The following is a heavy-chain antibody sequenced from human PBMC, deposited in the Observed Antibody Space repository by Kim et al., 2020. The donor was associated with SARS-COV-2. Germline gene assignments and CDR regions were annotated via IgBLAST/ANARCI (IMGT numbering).Heavy chain of an antibody. D-gene: IGHD3-22*01. CDR1: GSTFSGSP. V-gene: IGHV3-73*01. J-gene: IGHJ4*02. CDR3: LSYYDTDGRHEY. CDR2: IRSRGNTYAT. Sequence: GGSLRLSCAASGSTFSGSPIHWVRQASGKGLEWVGRIRSRGNTYATAYAASVKGRFTISRDDSKNTAYLQMNNLKTEDTAVDYCLSYYDTDGRHEYWGQG.